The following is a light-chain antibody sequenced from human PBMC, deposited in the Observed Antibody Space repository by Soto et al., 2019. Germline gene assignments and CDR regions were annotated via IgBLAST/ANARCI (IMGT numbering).Light chain of an antibody. CDR3: QQSYKTPQT. V-gene: IGKV1-39*01. CDR1: ETINKY. CDR2: TAS. J-gene: IGKJ1*01. Sequence: IQITQYPSSLSASIGDRVTITCRASETINKYLNWYQQKPGKPPKLLIYTASTLPSGVPSRFSGSRPGTNFTLTINSLQPEDFATYYCQQSYKTPQTFSHGTQVDIK.